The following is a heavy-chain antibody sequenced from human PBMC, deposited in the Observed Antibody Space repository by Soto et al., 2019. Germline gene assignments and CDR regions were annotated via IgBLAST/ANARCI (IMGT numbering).Heavy chain of an antibody. J-gene: IGHJ6*02. V-gene: IGHV5-10-1*01. D-gene: IGHD6-13*01. Sequence: GESLKISCKGSGYSFTSFWIGWVRQMPGKGLGWMGRIDPSDSYTNYSPSFQGHVTISADKSISTASLQWSSLKAADTAMYYCAGCWRGGSSWYSSPLYYYYGMDVWGQGTTVTVSS. CDR3: AGCWRGGSSWYSSPLYYYYGMDV. CDR1: GYSFTSFW. CDR2: IDPSDSYT.